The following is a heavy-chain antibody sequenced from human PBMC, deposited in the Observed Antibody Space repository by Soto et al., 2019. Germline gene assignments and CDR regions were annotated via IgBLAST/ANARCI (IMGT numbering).Heavy chain of an antibody. CDR1: GYTFTSYG. V-gene: IGHV1-18*01. J-gene: IGHJ4*02. CDR2: ISAYNGST. D-gene: IGHD4-17*01. CDR3: ARDLRDAGLRAIDY. Sequence: GASVKVSCKASGYTFTSYGISWVRQAPGQGLEWMGWISAYNGSTNYAQKLQGRVTMTTDTSTSTAYMELRSLRSDDTAVYYCARDLRDAGLRAIDYWGQGTLVTVSS.